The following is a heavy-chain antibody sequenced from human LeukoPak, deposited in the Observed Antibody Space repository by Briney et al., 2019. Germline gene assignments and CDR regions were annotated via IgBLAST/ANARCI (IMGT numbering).Heavy chain of an antibody. CDR3: ARHEYGGNGPFDH. CDR2: IYYSGNT. V-gene: IGHV4-59*08. D-gene: IGHD4-23*01. CDR1: GGSISSYY. J-gene: IGHJ4*02. Sequence: SETLSLTCTVSGGSISSYYWSWIRQPPGKGLEWIGYIYYSGNTNYNPSLKSRVTISVDTSKNQFSLKLSSVTAADTAVYYCARHEYGGNGPFDHWGQGTLVTVSS.